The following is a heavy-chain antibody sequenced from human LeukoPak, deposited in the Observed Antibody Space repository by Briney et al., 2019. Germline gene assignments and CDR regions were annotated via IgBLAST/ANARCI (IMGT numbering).Heavy chain of an antibody. V-gene: IGHV4-4*07. J-gene: IGHJ6*02. CDR2: IYTSGCT. D-gene: IGHD6-19*01. CDR1: GGSISSYY. CDR3: ARDSIAVAGDYYYGMDV. Sequence: PSETLSLTCTVSGGSISSYYWSWIRQPAGKGLEWIGRIYTSGCTNYNPSLKSRVPMSVDTSKNQYSLKLSSVTAADTAVYYCARDSIAVAGDYYYGMDVWGQGTTVTVSS.